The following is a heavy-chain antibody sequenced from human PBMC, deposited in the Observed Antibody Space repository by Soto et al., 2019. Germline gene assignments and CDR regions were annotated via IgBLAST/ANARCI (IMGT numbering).Heavy chain of an antibody. D-gene: IGHD6-19*01. Sequence: QVQLQQWGAGLLKPSETLSLTCAVYGGSFSGYYWSWIRQPPGKGLEWIGEINHSGSTNYNPSLKSRVTISIDTSKNHFSPKLTSVTAADTAVYYCARGGTTTGYSSGWYRFWGQGTLVTVSS. V-gene: IGHV4-34*01. CDR2: INHSGST. CDR1: GGSFSGYY. J-gene: IGHJ4*02. CDR3: ARGGTTTGYSSGWYRF.